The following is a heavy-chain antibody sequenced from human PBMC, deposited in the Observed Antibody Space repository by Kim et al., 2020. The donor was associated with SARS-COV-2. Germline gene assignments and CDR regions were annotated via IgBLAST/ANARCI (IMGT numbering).Heavy chain of an antibody. J-gene: IGHJ6*02. Sequence: ASVKVSCKASGYTFTSYYMHWVRQAPGQGLEWMGIINPSGGSTSYAQKFQGRVTMTRDTSTSTVYMELSSLRSEDTAVYYCARVSSEYCTGGVCYTRYYYGMDVWGQGTTVTVSS. D-gene: IGHD2-8*02. V-gene: IGHV1-46*01. CDR3: ARVSSEYCTGGVCYTRYYYGMDV. CDR2: INPSGGST. CDR1: GYTFTSYY.